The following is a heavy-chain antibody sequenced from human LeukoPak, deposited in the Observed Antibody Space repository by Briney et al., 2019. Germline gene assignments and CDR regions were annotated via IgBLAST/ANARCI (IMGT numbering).Heavy chain of an antibody. D-gene: IGHD5-18*01. CDR1: GYIFTSYY. CDR2: INPSGGST. J-gene: IGHJ5*02. Sequence: GASVKVSCKASGYIFTSYYMHWVRQAPGQGLEWMGIINPSGGSTSYAQKFQGRVTMTRDMSTSTVYMELSSLRSEDTAVYYCARRQETWIQLWYYNWFDPWGQGTLVTVSS. CDR3: ARRQETWIQLWYYNWFDP. V-gene: IGHV1-46*01.